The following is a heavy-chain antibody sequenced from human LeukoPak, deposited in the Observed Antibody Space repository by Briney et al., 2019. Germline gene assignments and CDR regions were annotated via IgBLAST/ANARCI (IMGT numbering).Heavy chain of an antibody. CDR2: ISGSSFYT. Sequence: PGGSLRLSCASSGFTFNSYSMNWVRRAPGKGLEWISCISGSSFYTYYADSVKGRFTISRDNVKKLLYLQMNSLRADDTAVYYCARDAYDFCSGTQDYWGQGTLVTVSS. V-gene: IGHV3-21*01. CDR1: GFTFNSYS. CDR3: ARDAYDFCSGTQDY. J-gene: IGHJ4*02. D-gene: IGHD3-3*01.